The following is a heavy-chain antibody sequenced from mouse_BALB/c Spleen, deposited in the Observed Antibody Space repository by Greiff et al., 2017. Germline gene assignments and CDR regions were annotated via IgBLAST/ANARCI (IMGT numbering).Heavy chain of an antibody. J-gene: IGHJ4*01. D-gene: IGHD2-3*01. V-gene: IGHV5-4*02. CDR2: ISDGGSYT. Sequence: EVQGVESGGGLVKPGGSLKLSCAASGFTFSDYYMYWVRQTPEKRLEWVATISDGGSYTYYPDSVKGRFTISRDNAKNNLYLQMSSLKSEDTAMYYCARGGYYVYYYAMDYWGQGTSVTVSS. CDR3: ARGGYYVYYYAMDY. CDR1: GFTFSDYY.